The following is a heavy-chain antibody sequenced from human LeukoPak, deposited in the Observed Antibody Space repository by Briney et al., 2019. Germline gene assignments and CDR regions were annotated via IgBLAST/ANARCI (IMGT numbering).Heavy chain of an antibody. V-gene: IGHV3-48*01. CDR1: GFIFSRDS. Sequence: GGSLRLSCAASGFIFSRDSMNWVRQAPGRGLEWVAYINGGGSPIYYADSVRGRFTISRDNAKNSLYLQMNSLRAEDTAVYYCVRDNPRCCGVIPSNIDDYWGQGTLVTVSS. J-gene: IGHJ4*02. CDR2: INGGGSPI. CDR3: VRDNPRCCGVIPSNIDDY. D-gene: IGHD2/OR15-2a*01.